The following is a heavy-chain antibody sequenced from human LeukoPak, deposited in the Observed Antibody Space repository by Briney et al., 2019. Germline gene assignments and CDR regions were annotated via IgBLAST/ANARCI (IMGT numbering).Heavy chain of an antibody. CDR2: IGGSGDET. J-gene: IGHJ4*02. V-gene: IGHV3-23*01. Sequence: GGSLRLSCAASGFTFNRNAISWVRQAPGKGLELVSTIGGSGDETFYADSVKGRFTISRDNSKNMVHLQMNSLTGEDTALYYCVRRGDASSGWGDHDFWGQGALVTVSS. CDR1: GFTFNRNA. CDR3: VRRGDASSGWGDHDF. D-gene: IGHD6-19*01.